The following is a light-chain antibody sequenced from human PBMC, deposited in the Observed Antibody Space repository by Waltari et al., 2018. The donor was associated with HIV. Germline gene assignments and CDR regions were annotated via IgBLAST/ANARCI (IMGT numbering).Light chain of an antibody. CDR2: GAS. CDR1: QSLSNTN. Sequence: EIVMTQSPATLSVSPGERATLSCRASQSLSNTNLAWYQQKPGQAPRVLIHGASTRATGIPARFSGSGSGTEFTLTISSLQSEDSAIYYCQQYNNWPPTFGQGARLEIQ. J-gene: IGKJ2*01. V-gene: IGKV3-15*01. CDR3: QQYNNWPPT.